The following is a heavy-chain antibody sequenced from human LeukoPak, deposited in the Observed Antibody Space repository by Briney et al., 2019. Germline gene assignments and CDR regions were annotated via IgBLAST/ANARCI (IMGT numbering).Heavy chain of an antibody. CDR1: GGSISSGGYY. Sequence: PSETLSLTCTVSGGSISSGGYYWSWIRQHPGKGPEWIGYIYYSGSTYYNPSLKSRVTISVGTSKNQFSLKLSSVTAADTAVYYCARYCSGGSCSGYYFDYWGQGTLVTVSS. D-gene: IGHD2-15*01. J-gene: IGHJ4*02. V-gene: IGHV4-31*03. CDR3: ARYCSGGSCSGYYFDY. CDR2: IYYSGST.